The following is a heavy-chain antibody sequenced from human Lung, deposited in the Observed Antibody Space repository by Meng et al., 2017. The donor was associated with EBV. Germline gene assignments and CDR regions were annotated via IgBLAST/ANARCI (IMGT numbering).Heavy chain of an antibody. Sequence: QVQLVQSGSELKKPGXSVTVSCKASGYTFTSHAINWARQTPGQGLEWMGWIITDTGVPTYDQAFTGRFVFSLDTSVSTTYLQISSLKAEDTAVYFCARWNGRDRTFDYWGKGTLVTVSS. V-gene: IGHV7-4-1*02. CDR3: ARWNGRDRTFDY. CDR1: GYTFTSHA. CDR2: IITDTGVP. D-gene: IGHD1-1*01. J-gene: IGHJ4*02.